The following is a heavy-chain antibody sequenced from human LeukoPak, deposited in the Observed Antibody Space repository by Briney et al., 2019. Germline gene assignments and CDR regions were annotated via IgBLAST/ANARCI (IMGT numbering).Heavy chain of an antibody. CDR2: ISSSSSYI. D-gene: IGHD6-13*01. CDR1: GFTFSSYS. Sequence: PGGSLRLSCAASGFTFSSYSMDWDRQAPGKGLEWVSSISSSSSYIYYADSVKGLFTISRDNAKNSLYLQMNSLRAEDTAVYYCAKTYSSSWYGRYNWFDPWGQGTLVTVSS. J-gene: IGHJ5*02. V-gene: IGHV3-21*01. CDR3: AKTYSSSWYGRYNWFDP.